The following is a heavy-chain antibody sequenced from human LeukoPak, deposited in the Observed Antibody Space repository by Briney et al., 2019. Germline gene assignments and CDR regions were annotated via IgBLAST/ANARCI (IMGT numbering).Heavy chain of an antibody. D-gene: IGHD5/OR15-5a*01. CDR3: ARDSVSDY. J-gene: IGHJ4*02. CDR1: GFTFSHSW. CDR2: ISYDGSNK. V-gene: IGHV3-30-3*01. Sequence: GGSLRLSCVASGFTFSHSWMTWVRQAPGKGLEWVAVISYDGSNKYYADSVKGRFTISRDNSKNTLYLQMNSLRAEDTAVYYCARDSVSDYWGQGTLVTVSS.